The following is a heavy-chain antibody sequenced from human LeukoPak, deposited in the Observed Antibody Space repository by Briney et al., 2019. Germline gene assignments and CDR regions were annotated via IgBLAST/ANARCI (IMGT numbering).Heavy chain of an antibody. V-gene: IGHV4-61*02. CDR3: ARGYYDFWSGYSNTNWFDP. Sequence: SQTLSLTYTVSGGSISSGSYYWSWIRQPAGKGLEWIGRIYTSGSTNYNPSLKSRVTISVDTSKNQFSLKLSSVTAADTAVYYCARGYYDFWSGYSNTNWFDPWGQGTLVTVSS. D-gene: IGHD3-3*01. CDR2: IYTSGST. J-gene: IGHJ5*02. CDR1: GGSISSGSYY.